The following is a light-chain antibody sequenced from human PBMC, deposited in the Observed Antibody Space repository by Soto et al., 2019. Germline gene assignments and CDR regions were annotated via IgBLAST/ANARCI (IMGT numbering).Light chain of an antibody. V-gene: IGKV1-5*03. CDR1: QNINSW. Sequence: DIQMTQSPSTLSASVGDRVTITCRASQNINSWLAWYQQKAGKAPKPLIYKASSLESGVPSRFSGSGFGTEFTLTISSLQPDDFATYYCQDYSTSFRTFGQGTKVEIK. CDR2: KAS. CDR3: QDYSTSFRT. J-gene: IGKJ1*01.